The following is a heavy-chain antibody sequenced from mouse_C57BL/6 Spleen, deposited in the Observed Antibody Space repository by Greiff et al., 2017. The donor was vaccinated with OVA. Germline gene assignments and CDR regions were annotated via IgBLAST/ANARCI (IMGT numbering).Heavy chain of an antibody. CDR1: GFTFSDYG. CDR3: ARKWDGGYYAMDY. D-gene: IGHD1-3*01. V-gene: IGHV5-17*01. J-gene: IGHJ4*01. CDR2: ISSGSSTI. Sequence: EVKLVESGGGLVKPGGSLKLSCAASGFTFSDYGMHWVRQAPEKGLEWVAYISSGSSTIYYADTVKGRFTISRDNAKNTLFLQMTSLRSEDTAMYYCARKWDGGYYAMDYWGQGTSVTVSS.